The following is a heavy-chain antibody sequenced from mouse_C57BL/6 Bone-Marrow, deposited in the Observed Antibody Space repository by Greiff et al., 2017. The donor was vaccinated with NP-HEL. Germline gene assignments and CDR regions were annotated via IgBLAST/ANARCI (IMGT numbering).Heavy chain of an antibody. J-gene: IGHJ1*03. CDR2: ISSGGDYI. V-gene: IGHV5-9-1*02. Sequence: EVTLVESGEGLVKPGGSLKLSCAASGFTFSSYAMSWVRQTPEKRLEWVAYISSGGDYIYYADTVKGRFTIYRDNDRNTLYLEMSSLRSEDTAMYYCTRDPYYDGSRGGPYWYFDVWGTGTTVTVSS. CDR3: TRDPYYDGSRGGPYWYFDV. D-gene: IGHD1-1*01. CDR1: GFTFSSYA.